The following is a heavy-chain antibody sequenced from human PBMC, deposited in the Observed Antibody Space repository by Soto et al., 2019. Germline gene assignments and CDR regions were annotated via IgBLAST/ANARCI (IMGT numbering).Heavy chain of an antibody. V-gene: IGHV1-2*02. CDR3: ARGGGTILAPLP. Sequence: ASVKVSCKASGYTFTGYFMHWVRQAPGQGLEWMGWINPNSGATKYAQKFQGRVTLSRDTSISAAYMELSGLRSDDTAVYYCARGGGTILAPLPWGQGTLVTVSS. CDR1: GYTFTGYF. CDR2: INPNSGAT. J-gene: IGHJ5*02. D-gene: IGHD3-3*01.